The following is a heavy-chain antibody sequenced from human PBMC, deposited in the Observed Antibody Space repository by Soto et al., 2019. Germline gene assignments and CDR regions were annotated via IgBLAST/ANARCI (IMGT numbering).Heavy chain of an antibody. D-gene: IGHD3-22*01. CDR2: IYHSGST. CDR1: GGSISSDGYS. CDR3: ARGSDSSGSEDAFDI. V-gene: IGHV4-30-2*01. Sequence: SETLSLTCAVSGGSISSDGYSWSWIRQPPGKGLEWIGYIYHSGSTYYNPSLKSRVTISVDRSKNQFSLKLSSVTAADTAVYYCARGSDSSGSEDAFDIWGQGTMVTVSS. J-gene: IGHJ3*02.